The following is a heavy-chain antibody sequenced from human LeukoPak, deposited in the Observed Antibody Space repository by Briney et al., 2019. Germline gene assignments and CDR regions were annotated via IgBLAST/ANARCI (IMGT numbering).Heavy chain of an antibody. D-gene: IGHD3-16*02. Sequence: GGSLRLSCAASGFTLTNTWMNWVRQAPGKGLEWVSGVNGNGGSTSYADSVKGRFTIFRDNSKNTVYLQMNSLRVEDTAVYYCAKSLYGGCDYWGQGTVVTVSS. V-gene: IGHV3-23*01. J-gene: IGHJ4*02. CDR1: GFTLTNTW. CDR3: AKSLYGGCDY. CDR2: VNGNGGST.